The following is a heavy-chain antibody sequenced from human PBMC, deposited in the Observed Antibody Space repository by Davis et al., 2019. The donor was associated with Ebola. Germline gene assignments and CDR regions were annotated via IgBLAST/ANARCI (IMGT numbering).Heavy chain of an antibody. CDR2: IYYSGST. Sequence: MPSETLSLTCTVSGGSISSYYWSWIRQPPGKGLEWIGYIYYSGSTNYNPSLKSRVTISVDTSKNQFSLKLSSVTAADTAVYYCARDARYSSSWTYYYYYMDVWGKGTTVTVSS. D-gene: IGHD6-13*01. J-gene: IGHJ6*03. CDR3: ARDARYSSSWTYYYYYMDV. CDR1: GGSISSYY. V-gene: IGHV4-59*01.